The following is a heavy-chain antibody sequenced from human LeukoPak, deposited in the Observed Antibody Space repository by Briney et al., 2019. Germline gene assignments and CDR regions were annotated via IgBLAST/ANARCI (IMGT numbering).Heavy chain of an antibody. CDR1: GFTFSSDG. V-gene: IGHV3-23*01. D-gene: IGHD3-22*01. Sequence: PGGSLRLSCAASGFTFSSDGMNWVRQAPGKGLEWVSSISGSGGSTNYADSVKGRFTISRDNSKNTLYLQMNSLRVEDTAVYYCARDSSGYQWGQGTLVTVSS. CDR2: ISGSGGST. CDR3: ARDSSGYQ. J-gene: IGHJ4*02.